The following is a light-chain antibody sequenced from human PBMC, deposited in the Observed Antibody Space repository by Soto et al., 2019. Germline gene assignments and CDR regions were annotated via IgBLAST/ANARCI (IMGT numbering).Light chain of an antibody. V-gene: IGKV1-39*01. CDR1: HSISSY. J-gene: IGKJ1*01. CDR3: QQYNSYST. Sequence: DIQMTQSPSSLSASVGDRVTITCRASHSISSYLNWYQQKPGKAPKLLIYAASTLQSGVPSRFSGSGSGTEITLTISSLQPDDFAIYYCQQYNSYSTFGQGTKVDIK. CDR2: AAS.